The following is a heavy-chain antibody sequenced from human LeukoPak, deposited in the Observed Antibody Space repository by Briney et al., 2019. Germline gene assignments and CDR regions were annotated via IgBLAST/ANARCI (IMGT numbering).Heavy chain of an antibody. Sequence: GESLKISCKGSGYRFTSYWIGWVRQMPGKGLEWMGIIYPGDSDTRYSPSFQGQVTISGDKSISTAYLQWSSLKASDTAMYFCARLLTTVVTLGVMDFWGQGTTVTVSS. CDR1: GYRFTSYW. CDR3: ARLLTTVVTLGVMDF. J-gene: IGHJ6*02. D-gene: IGHD4-23*01. CDR2: IYPGDSDT. V-gene: IGHV5-51*01.